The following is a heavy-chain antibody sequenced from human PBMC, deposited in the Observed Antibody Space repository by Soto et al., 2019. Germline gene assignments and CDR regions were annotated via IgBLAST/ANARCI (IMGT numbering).Heavy chain of an antibody. CDR3: AKYSDYGEHGDWFDP. CDR2: ISYHGINK. Sequence: QVHLVESGGGVVRPGTSLRLSCAASGFTFSNYGMHWVRQAPGRGLEWVAVISYHGINKYYADSVRGRFSISRDNSKNTVFMEMNSLTHEDTALYYCAKYSDYGEHGDWFDPWGQGTLVTVSS. V-gene: IGHV3-30*18. CDR1: GFTFSNYG. D-gene: IGHD4-17*01. J-gene: IGHJ5*02.